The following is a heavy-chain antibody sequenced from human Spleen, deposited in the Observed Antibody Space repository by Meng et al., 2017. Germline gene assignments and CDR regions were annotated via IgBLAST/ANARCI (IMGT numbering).Heavy chain of an antibody. V-gene: IGHV1-2*06. CDR2: INPNSGGT. CDR3: AREDYDILTSRLTWFDP. J-gene: IGHJ5*02. D-gene: IGHD3-9*01. Sequence: ASVKVSCKASGYTFTGYYMHWVRQAPGQGLEWMGRINPNSGGTNYAQKFQGRVTMTRDTSISTAYMELSRLRSDDTAVYYCAREDYDILTSRLTWFDPWGQGTLVTVSS. CDR1: GYTFTGYY.